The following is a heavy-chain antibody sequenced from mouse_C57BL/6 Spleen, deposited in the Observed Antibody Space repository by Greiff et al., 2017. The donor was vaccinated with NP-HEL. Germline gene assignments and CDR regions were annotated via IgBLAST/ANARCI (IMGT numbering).Heavy chain of an antibody. CDR3: AVRGRGY. Sequence: DVQLVESGGGLVQPGGSLKLSCAASGFTFSDYYMYWVRQTPEKRLEWVAYISNGGGSTYYPDTVKGRFTISRDNAKNTLYLQMSRLKSEDTAMYYCAVRGRGYWGQGTSVTVSS. CDR2: ISNGGGST. V-gene: IGHV5-12*01. D-gene: IGHD1-1*01. J-gene: IGHJ4*01. CDR1: GFTFSDYY.